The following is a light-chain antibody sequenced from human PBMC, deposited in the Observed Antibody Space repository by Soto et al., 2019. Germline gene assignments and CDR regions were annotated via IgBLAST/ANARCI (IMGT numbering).Light chain of an antibody. CDR3: QQYGTSPET. J-gene: IGKJ1*01. Sequence: EIVFTQSPSTLSFSPGGRATLACRASQSVSSSYLAWYQQRPGQAPRLLIYGASSRATGIPDRFSGSGSGTDFTLTISRLEPEDLAVYYCQQYGTSPETFGQGTKVDIK. CDR1: QSVSSSY. CDR2: GAS. V-gene: IGKV3-20*01.